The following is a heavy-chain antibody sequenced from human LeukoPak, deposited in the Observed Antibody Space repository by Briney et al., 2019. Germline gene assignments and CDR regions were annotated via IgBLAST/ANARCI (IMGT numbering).Heavy chain of an antibody. CDR1: GFTFSSYA. V-gene: IGHV3-23*01. CDR3: ARASPSGTNDY. Sequence: GGSLRLSRAASGFTFSSYAMSWVRQAPGKGLEWVSAISGSGGGTYYADSVKGRFTISRHNSRNTLYLQMNSLRAEDTAVYYCARASPSGTNDYWGQGTLVTVSS. D-gene: IGHD2-8*01. CDR2: ISGSGGGT. J-gene: IGHJ4*02.